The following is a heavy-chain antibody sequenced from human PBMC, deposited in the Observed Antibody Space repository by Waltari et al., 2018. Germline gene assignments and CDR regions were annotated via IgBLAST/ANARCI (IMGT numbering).Heavy chain of an antibody. CDR1: GFTFSIYA. V-gene: IGHV3-23*01. CDR3: ARVKDGRGWFLYYGMDV. Sequence: EVQLLESGGGLVQPGGSLRLSCAASGFTFSIYAMSWVRQAPGKGLEWGSDISGSGGNTYYAESVKGRFTISRDNSKNTLYVQMNSLRVEDTAVYYCARVKDGRGWFLYYGMDVWGQGTSVTVSS. J-gene: IGHJ6*02. D-gene: IGHD6-19*01. CDR2: ISGSGGNT.